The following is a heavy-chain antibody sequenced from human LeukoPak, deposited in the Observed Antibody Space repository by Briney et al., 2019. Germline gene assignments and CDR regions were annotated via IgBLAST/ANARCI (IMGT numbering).Heavy chain of an antibody. D-gene: IGHD3-22*01. CDR2: ISYDGSNK. J-gene: IGHJ4*02. CDR3: ARGPLYYYDSSGYCDY. V-gene: IGHV3-30*04. CDR1: GFTLSSYA. Sequence: GGSLRLSCAASGFTLSSYAMHGVRQAPGEGLEWGAVISYDGSNKYYADSVKGRFTISRDNSKNTLYLQMNSLRAEDTAVYYCARGPLYYYDSSGYCDYWGQGTLVTVSS.